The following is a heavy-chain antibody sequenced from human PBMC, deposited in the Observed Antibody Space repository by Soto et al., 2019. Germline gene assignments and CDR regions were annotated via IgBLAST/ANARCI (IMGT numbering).Heavy chain of an antibody. D-gene: IGHD3-10*01. J-gene: IGHJ4*02. V-gene: IGHV4-34*01. CDR2: ISHSGGS. CDR1: GGSFSDYS. Sequence: SETLSLTCAVYGGSFSDYSWSWIRQPPGKGLAWIGEISHSGGSNYNPSLKSRVTISVDTSKNQFSLHLTSVTAADTAVYYCARLQFGEGFDYWGQGALVTSPQ. CDR3: ARLQFGEGFDY.